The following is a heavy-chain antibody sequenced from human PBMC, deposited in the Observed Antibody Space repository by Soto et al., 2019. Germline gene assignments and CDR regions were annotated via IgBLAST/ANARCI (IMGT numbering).Heavy chain of an antibody. Sequence: EVQLLESGGGLVQPGGSLRLSCAASGFTFSSYAMSWVRQAPGKGLEWVSAISGSGGSTYYADSVKGRFTISRDNSKNTLYLQMYSLRAEDTAVYYCAKQGGYPVAFDYWGQGTLVTVSS. CDR3: AKQGGYPVAFDY. D-gene: IGHD3-16*01. J-gene: IGHJ4*02. CDR1: GFTFSSYA. CDR2: ISGSGGST. V-gene: IGHV3-23*01.